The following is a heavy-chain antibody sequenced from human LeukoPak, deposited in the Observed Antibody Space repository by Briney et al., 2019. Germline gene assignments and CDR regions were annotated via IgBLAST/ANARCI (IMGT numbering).Heavy chain of an antibody. CDR1: GGSISSGDYY. CDR3: ARFTRRRVGATDERAGAFDI. V-gene: IGHV4-30-4*08. CDR2: IYYSGST. J-gene: IGHJ3*02. Sequence: KPSETLSLTCTVSGGSISSGDYYWSWIRQPPGKGLEWIGYIYYSGSTYYNPSLKSRVTISVDRSKNQFSLKLSSVTAADTAVYYCARFTRRRVGATDERAGAFDIWGQGTMVTVSS. D-gene: IGHD1-26*01.